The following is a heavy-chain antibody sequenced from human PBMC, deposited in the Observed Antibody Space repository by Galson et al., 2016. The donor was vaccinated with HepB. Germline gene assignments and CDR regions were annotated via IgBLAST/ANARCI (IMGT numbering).Heavy chain of an antibody. D-gene: IGHD5-18*01. Sequence: SLRHSCAASGFTFRNFAMYWVRQAPGKGLEWVAVISYDGVNDFYADSVKARFTISRDNSKNTLFLQMNSLRIEDTAVYYCARGPTGDEPYSYGYGFDYWGQGTLVTVSS. V-gene: IGHV3-30-3*01. CDR3: ARGPTGDEPYSYGYGFDY. J-gene: IGHJ4*02. CDR1: GFTFRNFA. CDR2: ISYDGVND.